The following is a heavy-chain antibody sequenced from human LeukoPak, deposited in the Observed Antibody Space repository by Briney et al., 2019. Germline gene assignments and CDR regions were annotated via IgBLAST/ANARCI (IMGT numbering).Heavy chain of an antibody. J-gene: IGHJ4*02. CDR1: GLAFSSYA. CDR3: ARRITAASTYYFDY. CDR2: ISVASNT. V-gene: IGHV3-23*01. D-gene: IGHD6-25*01. Sequence: GGSLRLSCAASGLAFSSYAMSWVRQAPGKGLEWVSTISVASNTFYADSVKGRFTISRDNSRNTVYLQMTSLRADDTAVYYCARRITAASTYYFDYWGQGTLVPVSS.